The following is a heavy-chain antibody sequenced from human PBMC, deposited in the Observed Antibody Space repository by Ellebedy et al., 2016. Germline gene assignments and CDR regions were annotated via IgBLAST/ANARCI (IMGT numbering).Heavy chain of an antibody. CDR1: GYTFTSYD. Sequence: ASVKVSCXASGYTFTSYDINWVRQATGQGLEWMGWMNPNSGNTGYAQKFQGRVTMTRNTSISTAYMELSSLRSEDTAVYYCARRPSRDPKARSSSWQTIDYWGQGTLVTVSS. V-gene: IGHV1-8*01. CDR3: ARRPSRDPKARSSSWQTIDY. J-gene: IGHJ4*02. CDR2: MNPNSGNT. D-gene: IGHD6-13*01.